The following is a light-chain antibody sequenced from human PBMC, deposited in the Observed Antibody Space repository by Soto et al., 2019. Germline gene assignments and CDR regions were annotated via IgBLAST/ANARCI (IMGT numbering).Light chain of an antibody. J-gene: IGKJ1*01. Sequence: EIVLTQSPATLSLSPGERATLSCRASQSVSRSYLAWYQQKPGQAPRLLIYCASSRATGIPDRFSGSGSGTDFALTISRLEPQDFAVYYCQQYGSSPPTWTFGEGAKVDI. CDR3: QQYGSSPPTWT. CDR1: QSVSRSY. CDR2: CAS. V-gene: IGKV3-20*01.